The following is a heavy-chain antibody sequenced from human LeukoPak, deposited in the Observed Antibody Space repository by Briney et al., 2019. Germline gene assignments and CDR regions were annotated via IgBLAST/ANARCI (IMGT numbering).Heavy chain of an antibody. CDR2: ISYSGST. CDR1: GGSISTSTAN. J-gene: IGHJ4*02. CDR3: ARDGLAAAGTSFDY. Sequence: SETLSLTCTVSGGSISTSTANWGWIRQPPGKGLEWIGTISYSGSTYYNPSLKSRVTISVDTSKNHFSLRLSSVTAADTAVYYCARDGLAAAGTSFDYWGQGTLVTVSS. V-gene: IGHV4-39*02. D-gene: IGHD6-13*01.